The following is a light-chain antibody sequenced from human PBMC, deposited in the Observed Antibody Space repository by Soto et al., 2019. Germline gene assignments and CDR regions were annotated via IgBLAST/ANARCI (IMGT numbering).Light chain of an antibody. CDR1: SSDVGGYNY. CDR3: SSYAGSNNYV. J-gene: IGLJ1*01. Sequence: QSALTQPPSASGSPGQSVTISCTGTSSDVGGYNYVSWYQQHPGKAPNLMIYEVSKRPSGVPDRFSGSKSGNTAFLTVSGLQAEDEADYYCSSYAGSNNYVFGTGTKVTVL. V-gene: IGLV2-8*01. CDR2: EVS.